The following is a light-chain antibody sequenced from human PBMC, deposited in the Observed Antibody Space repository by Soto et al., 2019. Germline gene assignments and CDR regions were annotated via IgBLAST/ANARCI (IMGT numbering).Light chain of an antibody. V-gene: IGKV3-20*01. CDR2: VAS. CDR1: EGISNSY. J-gene: IGKJ1*01. CDR3: QQYGTSTWT. Sequence: EILLTQSPGTLSLSPGERATLSCRASEGISNSYLAWYQQKPGQAPRVLIYVASTRATGIPARLSGSGSGTDFTISISRVETEDFEVYYCQQYGTSTWTFGHGTKVDIK.